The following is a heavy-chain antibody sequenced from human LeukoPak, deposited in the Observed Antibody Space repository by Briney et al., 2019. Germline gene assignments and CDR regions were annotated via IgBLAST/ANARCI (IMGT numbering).Heavy chain of an antibody. CDR2: IIHSGST. J-gene: IGHJ4*02. CDR3: ATYYESSGYRLDY. Sequence: GSLRLSCAASGFTFSSYAMHWVRQPPGKGLEWIGEIIHSGSTNYNPSLKSRVTMSIDNSKNQFSLELISVTATDTAVYYCATYYESSGYRLDYWGQGTLVTVSS. V-gene: IGHV4-34*12. D-gene: IGHD3-22*01. CDR1: GFTFSSYA.